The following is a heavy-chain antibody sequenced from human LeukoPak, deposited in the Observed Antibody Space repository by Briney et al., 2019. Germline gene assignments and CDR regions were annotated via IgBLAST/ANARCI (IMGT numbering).Heavy chain of an antibody. CDR1: GGSFSGYY. V-gene: IGHV4-34*01. J-gene: IGHJ4*02. Sequence: SETLSLTCAVYGGSFSGYYWSWIRQPPGKGLEWIGEINHSGSTNYNPSLKSRVTISVDTSKNQFSLKLSSVTAADTAVYCCARAPSDILTWRDFDYWGQGTLVTVSS. D-gene: IGHD3-9*01. CDR3: ARAPSDILTWRDFDY. CDR2: INHSGST.